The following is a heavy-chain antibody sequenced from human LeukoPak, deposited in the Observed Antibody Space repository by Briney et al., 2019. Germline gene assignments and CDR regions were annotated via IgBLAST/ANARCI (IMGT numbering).Heavy chain of an antibody. CDR2: ISSSSSYI. D-gene: IGHD4-23*01. CDR3: ARIGVNGWFDP. V-gene: IGHV3-21*01. Sequence: GGALGLFYAASGFTFSSYSMNWVVEAPGKGLEWVSSISSSSSYIYYADSVKGRFTISRDNAKNSLYLQMNSLRAEDTAVYYCARIGVNGWFDPWGQGTLVTVSS. CDR1: GFTFSSYS. J-gene: IGHJ5*02.